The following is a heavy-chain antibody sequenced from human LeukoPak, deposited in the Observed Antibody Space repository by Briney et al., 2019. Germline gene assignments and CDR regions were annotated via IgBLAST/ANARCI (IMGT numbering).Heavy chain of an antibody. CDR3: ARDSASASSLWAAY. D-gene: IGHD2-15*01. CDR1: GFTFSSYS. V-gene: IGHV3-21*01. Sequence: PGGSLRLSCAASGFTFSSYSMNWVRQAPGKGLEWVSSISSSSSYIYYADSVKGRFTISRDNAKNSLYLQMNSLRAEDTAVYYCARDSASASSLWAAYWGQGTLVTVSP. CDR2: ISSSSSYI. J-gene: IGHJ4*02.